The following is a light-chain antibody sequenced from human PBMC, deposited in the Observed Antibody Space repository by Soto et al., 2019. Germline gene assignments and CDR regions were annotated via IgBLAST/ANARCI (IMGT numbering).Light chain of an antibody. V-gene: IGLV1-51*01. CDR1: SSNIGNNY. Sequence: QSVLTQPPSISVAPGQKVTISCSGSSSNIGNNYVSWYQQLPGTAPKLLIYDNNKRPSGIPDRFSGSKSGTSATLGITGLQTGDEADYYCATWDSSLSGMLFGGGTKLTVL. CDR3: ATWDSSLSGML. CDR2: DNN. J-gene: IGLJ2*01.